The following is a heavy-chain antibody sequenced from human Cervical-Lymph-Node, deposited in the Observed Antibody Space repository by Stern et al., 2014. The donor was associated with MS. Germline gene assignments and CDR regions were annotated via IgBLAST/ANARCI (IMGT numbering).Heavy chain of an antibody. CDR2: IYPGDSET. Sequence: EMQLVESGAELIRPGESLKISCKGSGFKFSIYWIAWVRQMPGKGLEWMWIIYPGDSETRYSPSFQGQVTMSADKSTSAAYLQWSSLNASDTAMYFCARQTTAWASDVWGQGTLVTVSS. CDR1: GFKFSIYW. V-gene: IGHV5-51*01. D-gene: IGHD1-14*01. J-gene: IGHJ4*02. CDR3: ARQTTAWASDV.